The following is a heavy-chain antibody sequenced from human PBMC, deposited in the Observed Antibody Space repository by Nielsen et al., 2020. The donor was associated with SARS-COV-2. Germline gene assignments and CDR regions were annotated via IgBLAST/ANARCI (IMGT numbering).Heavy chain of an antibody. V-gene: IGHV3-21*01. Sequence: GESLKISCAASGFTFSSYSMNWVRQAPGKGLEWVSSISSSSSYIYYADSVKGRFTISRDNAKNSLYLQMNSLRAEDTAVYYCASTIFGYYGMDVWGQGTTVTVSS. CDR3: ASTIFGYYGMDV. J-gene: IGHJ6*02. D-gene: IGHD3-3*01. CDR1: GFTFSSYS. CDR2: ISSSSSYI.